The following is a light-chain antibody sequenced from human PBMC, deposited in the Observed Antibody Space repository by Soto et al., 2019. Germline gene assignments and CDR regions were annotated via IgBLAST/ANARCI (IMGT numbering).Light chain of an antibody. J-gene: IGKJ1*01. CDR3: QHYSTVWA. Sequence: DIQLTQSPSTLSASVGDRVTITCRASQRMTSWLAWYQQKPGQAPKVLIYDASNLATGVPSRFSGSGSGTEFTLTISSLQPEDFATYYCQHYSTVWAFGQGTKVDIK. CDR2: DAS. V-gene: IGKV1-5*01. CDR1: QRMTSW.